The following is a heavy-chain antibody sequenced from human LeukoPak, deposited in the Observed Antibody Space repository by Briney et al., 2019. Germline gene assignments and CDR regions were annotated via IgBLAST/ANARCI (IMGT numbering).Heavy chain of an antibody. Sequence: SETLSLTCAVSGGSIDRNNWYSWVRQPPGKGLQWIGEIYHIGSTNYNPSLKSRVTISVDTSKNQFSLKLTSVTAADAAVYYCAREAYCSGGSCYSGYFDSWGQGTLVTVSS. CDR1: GGSIDRNNW. J-gene: IGHJ4*02. CDR2: IYHIGST. D-gene: IGHD2-15*01. CDR3: AREAYCSGGSCYSGYFDS. V-gene: IGHV4-4*02.